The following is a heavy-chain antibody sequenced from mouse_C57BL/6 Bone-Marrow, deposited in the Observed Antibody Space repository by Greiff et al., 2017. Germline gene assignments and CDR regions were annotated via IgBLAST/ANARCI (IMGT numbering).Heavy chain of an antibody. Sequence: VQLQQSGAELVRPGASVKLSCKASGYAFTDYYINWVKQRPGQGLEWIARIYPGSGNTYYNEKFKGKATLTADKSSSTAYMQLRSLTSADSAVYYCARVDYGSSYFDFWGQGTTVTVSA. J-gene: IGHJ1*01. CDR1: GYAFTDYY. V-gene: IGHV1-76*01. D-gene: IGHD1-1*01. CDR3: ARVDYGSSYFDF. CDR2: IYPGSGNT.